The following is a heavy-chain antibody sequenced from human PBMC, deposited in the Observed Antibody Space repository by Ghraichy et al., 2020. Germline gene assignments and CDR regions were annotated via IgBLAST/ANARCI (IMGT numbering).Heavy chain of an antibody. CDR1: GYTLTELS. CDR2: FDPEDGET. CDR3: ATGSMIGREGAFDI. D-gene: IGHD3-22*01. V-gene: IGHV1-24*01. J-gene: IGHJ3*02. Sequence: ASVKVSCKVSGYTLTELSMHWVRQAPGKGLEWMGGFDPEDGETIYAQKFQGRVTMTEDTSTDTAYMELSSLRSEDTAVYYCATGSMIGREGAFDIWGQGTMVTVSS.